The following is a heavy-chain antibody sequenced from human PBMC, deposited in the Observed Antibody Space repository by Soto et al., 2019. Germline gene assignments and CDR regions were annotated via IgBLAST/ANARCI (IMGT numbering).Heavy chain of an antibody. CDR2: ISGSGGST. CDR1: GFTFSSYA. Sequence: LRLSCAASGFTFSSYAMSWVRQAPGKGLEWVSVISGSGGSTYYADSVRGRFTISRDNSKNTLDLQMNSLRAEDTAVYYCAKDSASDYDSSFDYWGQGTLVTVSS. V-gene: IGHV3-23*01. J-gene: IGHJ4*02. D-gene: IGHD5-12*01. CDR3: AKDSASDYDSSFDY.